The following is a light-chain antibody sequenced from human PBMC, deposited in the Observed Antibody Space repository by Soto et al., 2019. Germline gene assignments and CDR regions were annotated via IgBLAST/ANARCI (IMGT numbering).Light chain of an antibody. Sequence: EIVLTQSPGTLSLSPVERATLSCRASQSVSRYYLAWYQVKPGQALRLLIYGASSRATGIPDRFSGSGSGTDFTLTISRLEPEDFAVYYCQQYGTSPITFGQGTRLEIK. V-gene: IGKV3-20*01. J-gene: IGKJ5*01. CDR2: GAS. CDR3: QQYGTSPIT. CDR1: QSVSRYY.